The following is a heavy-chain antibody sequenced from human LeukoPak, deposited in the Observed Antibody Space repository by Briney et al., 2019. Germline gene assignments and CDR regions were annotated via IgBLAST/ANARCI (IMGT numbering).Heavy chain of an antibody. CDR3: ASRHPETAAAGTEENYYYYMDV. CDR2: MNPNSGNT. Sequence: GASVKVSCKAPGYTFTSYDINWVRQATGQGLEWMGWMNPNSGNTGYAQKFQGRVTMTRNTSISTAYMELSSLRSEDTAVYYCASRHPETAAAGTEENYYYYMDVWGKGTTVTVSS. J-gene: IGHJ6*03. V-gene: IGHV1-8*01. D-gene: IGHD6-13*01. CDR1: GYTFTSYD.